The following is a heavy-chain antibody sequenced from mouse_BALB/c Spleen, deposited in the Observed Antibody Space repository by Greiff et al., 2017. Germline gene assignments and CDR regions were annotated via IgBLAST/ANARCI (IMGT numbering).Heavy chain of an antibody. CDR3: TRASLGPDAMDY. CDR2: INPSNGGT. V-gene: IGHV1S81*02. J-gene: IGHJ4*01. Sequence: VQLVESGAELVKPGASVKLSCKASGYTFTSYYMYWVKQRPGQGLEWIGEINPSNGGTNFNEKFKSKATLTVDKSSSTAYMQLSSLTSEDSAVYYCTRASLGPDAMDYWGQGTSVTVSS. CDR1: GYTFTSYY. D-gene: IGHD4-1*01.